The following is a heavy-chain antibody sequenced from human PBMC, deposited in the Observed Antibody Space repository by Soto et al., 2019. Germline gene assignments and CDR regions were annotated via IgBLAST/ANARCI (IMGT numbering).Heavy chain of an antibody. Sequence: ASVKVSCKASGYTFTSYDINWVRQATGQGLEWMGWMNPNSGNTGYAQKFQGRVTMTRNTSTSTAYMELSSLRSEDTAVYYCASPYGSSGYALGAFDIWGQGTMVTVSS. CDR2: MNPNSGNT. CDR1: GYTFTSYD. D-gene: IGHD3-22*01. V-gene: IGHV1-8*01. J-gene: IGHJ3*02. CDR3: ASPYGSSGYALGAFDI.